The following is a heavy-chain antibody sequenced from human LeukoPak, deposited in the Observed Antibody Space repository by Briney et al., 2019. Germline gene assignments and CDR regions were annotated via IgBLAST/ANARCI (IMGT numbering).Heavy chain of an antibody. V-gene: IGHV1-46*01. CDR1: GYTFTSYY. D-gene: IGHD3-22*01. CDR2: INPSGGST. CDR3: ARGPGPADDGGGYCFDY. J-gene: IGHJ4*02. Sequence: GASVKVSCKASGYTFTSYYLYWVRQAPGQGLEWMGVINPSGGSTTSAQKFQGRVTMTRDTSTSTVYMELRSLRSEDTAAYYCARGPGPADDGGGYCFDYWGQGTLVTVSS.